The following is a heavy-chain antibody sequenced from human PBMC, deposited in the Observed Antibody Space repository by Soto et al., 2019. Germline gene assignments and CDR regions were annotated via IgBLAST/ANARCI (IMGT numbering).Heavy chain of an antibody. CDR3: ARVETFYYDSSGYGRDAFDI. Sequence: QVQLQESGPGLVKPSETLSLTCTVSGGSISTYYWSWIRQPPGKGLESIGYIYYTGSTNFNPSLQSRVTMSVDTSKNQFSLRLSSVTAADTAVYYCARVETFYYDSSGYGRDAFDIWGQGIMVTVSS. CDR2: IYYTGST. V-gene: IGHV4-59*01. J-gene: IGHJ3*02. D-gene: IGHD3-22*01. CDR1: GGSISTYY.